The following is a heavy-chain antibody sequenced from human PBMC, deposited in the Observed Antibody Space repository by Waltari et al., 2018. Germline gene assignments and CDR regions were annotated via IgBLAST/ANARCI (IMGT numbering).Heavy chain of an antibody. V-gene: IGHV1-69*08. Sequence: QVQLVQSGAEVKKPGSSVKVSCKASGGTFSSYAISWVRQAPGQGLEWMGRINPIFGTANYAQKFQGRVTITADKSTSTAYMELNSLRAEDTAVYYCAKEGGYCSGGSCYIYWYFDLWGRGTLVTVSS. CDR2: INPIFGTA. D-gene: IGHD2-15*01. CDR1: GGTFSSYA. J-gene: IGHJ2*01. CDR3: AKEGGYCSGGSCYIYWYFDL.